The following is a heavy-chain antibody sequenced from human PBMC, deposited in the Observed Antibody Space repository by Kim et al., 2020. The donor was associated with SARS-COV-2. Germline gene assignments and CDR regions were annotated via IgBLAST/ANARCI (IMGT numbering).Heavy chain of an antibody. CDR2: INHSGST. J-gene: IGHJ4*02. CDR1: GGSFSGYY. CDR3: ARGMRRYFDWSLDY. Sequence: SETLSLTCAVYGGSFSGYYWSWIRQPPGKGLEWIGEINHSGSTNYNPSLKSRVTISVDTSKNQFSLKLSSVTAADTAVYYCARGMRRYFDWSLDYWGREPWSPSPQ. D-gene: IGHD3-9*01. V-gene: IGHV4-34*01.